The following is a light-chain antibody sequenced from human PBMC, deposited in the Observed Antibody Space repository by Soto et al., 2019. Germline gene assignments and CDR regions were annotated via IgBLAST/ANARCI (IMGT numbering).Light chain of an antibody. Sequence: QSVLTQPASVSGSPGESITVSCTGATSDVGGSNYISWYQQHPGKAPRLIIYGVTNRPSGVSNRFSGSKTGNTASLTISGLQAEDDAHYYCFSHRGGDSHVFGTGTKLTVL. CDR3: FSHRGGDSHV. CDR1: TSDVGGSNY. V-gene: IGLV2-14*01. J-gene: IGLJ1*01. CDR2: GVT.